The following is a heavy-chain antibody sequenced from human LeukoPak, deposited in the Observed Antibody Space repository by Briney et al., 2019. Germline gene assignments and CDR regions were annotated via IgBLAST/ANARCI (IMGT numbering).Heavy chain of an antibody. CDR1: GFTFSSYG. CDR2: IRYDGSNK. V-gene: IGHV3-30*02. CDR3: AKDKTIAARPEWLDP. Sequence: GGSLRLSCAASGFTFSSYGMHWVRQAPGKGLEWVAFIRYDGSNKYYADSVKGRFTISRDNSKNTLYLQMNSLRAEDTAVYYCAKDKTIAARPEWLDPWGQGTLVTVSS. D-gene: IGHD6-6*01. J-gene: IGHJ5*02.